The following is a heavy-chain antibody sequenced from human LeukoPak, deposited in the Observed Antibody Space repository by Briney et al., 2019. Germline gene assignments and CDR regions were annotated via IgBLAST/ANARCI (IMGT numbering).Heavy chain of an antibody. J-gene: IGHJ4*02. CDR3: ARDYNWNPPDY. CDR1: GFTFNSHW. CDR2: INSEGSIT. D-gene: IGHD1-1*01. Sequence: PGGSLRLSCAAAGFTFNSHWMHWVRQAPGKGLVWVSRINSEGSITTYADSAQGRFTISRDNAKNTLYLQMNSLRVEDTAVYYCARDYNWNPPDYWGQGTLVTVSS. V-gene: IGHV3-74*01.